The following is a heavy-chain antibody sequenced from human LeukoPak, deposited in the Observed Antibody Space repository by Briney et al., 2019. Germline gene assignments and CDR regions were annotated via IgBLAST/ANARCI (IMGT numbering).Heavy chain of an antibody. D-gene: IGHD2-2*01. CDR2: IIPIFGTA. CDR1: GGTFSSYA. J-gene: IGHJ6*02. V-gene: IGHV1-69*13. Sequence: SVNVSCKASGGTFSSYAISWVRQAPGQGLEWMGGIIPIFGTANYAQKFQGRVTITADESTSTAYMELSSLRSEDTAVYYCARKATGYCSSTSCYHYYYYGMDVWGQGTTVTVSS. CDR3: ARKATGYCSSTSCYHYYYYGMDV.